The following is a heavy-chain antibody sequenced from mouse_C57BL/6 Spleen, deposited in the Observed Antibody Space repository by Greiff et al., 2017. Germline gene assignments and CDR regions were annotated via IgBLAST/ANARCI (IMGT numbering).Heavy chain of an antibody. J-gene: IGHJ4*01. CDR2: SRNKANDYTT. Sequence: EVMLVDSGGGLVQPGRSLRLSCATSGFTFSDFYMEWVRQAPGKGLEWIAASRNKANDYTTEYSASVKGRFIVSRDTSHSILYLQMNALRAEDTAIYYCARDPAMDDWGQGTSVTVSS. CDR3: ARDPAMDD. V-gene: IGHV7-1*01. CDR1: GFTFSDFY.